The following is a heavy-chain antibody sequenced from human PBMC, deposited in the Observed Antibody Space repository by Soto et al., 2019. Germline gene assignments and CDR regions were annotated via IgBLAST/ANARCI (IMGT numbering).Heavy chain of an antibody. D-gene: IGHD3-10*01. CDR2: IYHSGST. CDR3: ARAFISEAPWFDY. V-gene: IGHV4-4*02. J-gene: IGHJ4*02. CDR1: GGSISSSNW. Sequence: QVQLQESGPGLVKPSGTLSLTCAVSGGSISSSNWWSWVRQPPGKGLEWTGEIYHSGSTNYNPSLQSRGTISVDKSKDQFSLKLSSVTAAAMAVYYWARAFISEAPWFDYWGQGTLVTVSS.